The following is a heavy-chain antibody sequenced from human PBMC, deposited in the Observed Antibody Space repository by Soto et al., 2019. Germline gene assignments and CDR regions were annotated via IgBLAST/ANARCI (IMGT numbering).Heavy chain of an antibody. J-gene: IGHJ5*02. CDR1: GGTFSSYA. Sequence: QVQLVQSGAEVKKPGSSVKVSCKASGGTFSSYAIIWVRQAPGQGLEWMGGIIPIFGTANYAQKFQGRVTITADESTSTAYMELSSLRSEDTAVYYCAVQLELPGGWFDPWGQGTLVNVSS. CDR2: IIPIFGTA. CDR3: AVQLELPGGWFDP. D-gene: IGHD1-7*01. V-gene: IGHV1-69*12.